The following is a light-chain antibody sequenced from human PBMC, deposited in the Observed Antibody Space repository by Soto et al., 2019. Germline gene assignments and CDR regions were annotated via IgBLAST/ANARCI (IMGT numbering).Light chain of an antibody. CDR2: DAS. CDR3: QQYSTYPWT. Sequence: DIQMTQSPSTLSATAGDRVTITCRASQSISTRLAWYQQKSGKAPHLLICDASTLESGVSSRFSGSGSGTEVTLTISGLQAADFATYYCQQYSTYPWTCGQATKLDI. J-gene: IGKJ1*01. CDR1: QSISTR. V-gene: IGKV1-5*01.